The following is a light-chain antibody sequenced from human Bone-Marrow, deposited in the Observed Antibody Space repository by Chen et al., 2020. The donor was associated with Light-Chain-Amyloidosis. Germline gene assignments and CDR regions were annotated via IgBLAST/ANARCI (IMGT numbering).Light chain of an antibody. Sequence: EIVLTQSPDTLSLSPGERATLSCRASQNIDWGYLNWYQRKLGQAPRLLIYGASSRANGVPDRFSGSGSGTDFTLTISSLEPEEFAGYYCQQFGTSRWTFGRGTKVEIK. V-gene: IGKV3-20*01. CDR1: QNIDWGY. CDR3: QQFGTSRWT. CDR2: GAS. J-gene: IGKJ1*01.